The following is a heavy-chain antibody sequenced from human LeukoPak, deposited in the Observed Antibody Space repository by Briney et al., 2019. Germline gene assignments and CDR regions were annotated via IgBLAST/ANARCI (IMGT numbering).Heavy chain of an antibody. Sequence: GGSLRLSCAASGFTFSSHAMSWVRQVPGKGLGWVSVISGSGDNTYYADSVKGRFTISRDNSKNMLYLQMNSLRAEDTAVYYCAKWKYSNSGIDDYWGQGTLVTVSS. J-gene: IGHJ4*02. CDR2: ISGSGDNT. CDR1: GFTFSSHA. V-gene: IGHV3-23*01. CDR3: AKWKYSNSGIDDY. D-gene: IGHD6-6*01.